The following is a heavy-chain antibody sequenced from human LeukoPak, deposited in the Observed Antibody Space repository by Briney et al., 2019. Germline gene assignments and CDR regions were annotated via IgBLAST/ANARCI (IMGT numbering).Heavy chain of an antibody. CDR1: GGSISSYY. D-gene: IGHD3-3*01. CDR2: ISDTGYT. V-gene: IGHV4-59*01. J-gene: IGHJ5*02. CDR3: ARGRLLEWFDN. Sequence: SETLSLTCTVSGGSISSYYWSWIRQPPGKRLEWIGYISDTGYTNYNPSLKRRVAISVDTSKRQFSLKLSSVTAADTAVYYCARGRLLEWFDNWGQGTLVSVSS.